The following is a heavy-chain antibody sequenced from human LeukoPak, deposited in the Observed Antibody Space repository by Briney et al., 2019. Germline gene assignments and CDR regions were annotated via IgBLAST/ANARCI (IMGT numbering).Heavy chain of an antibody. D-gene: IGHD4-17*01. CDR3: ARGYGDYANFDY. V-gene: IGHV4-59*01. CDR1: AGSISSYY. J-gene: IGHJ4*02. CDR2: IYYSGST. Sequence: PSETLSLTCTVSAGSISSYYWSWIRQPPGKGLEWIGYIYYSGSTNYNPSLKSRVTISVDTSKNQFSLKLSSVTAADTAVYYCARGYGDYANFDYWGQGTLVTVSS.